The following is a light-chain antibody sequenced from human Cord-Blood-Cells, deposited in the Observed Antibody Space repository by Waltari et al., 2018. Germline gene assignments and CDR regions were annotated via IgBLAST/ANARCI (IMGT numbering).Light chain of an antibody. CDR3: QQLNSYPRT. Sequence: DIQLTQSPSFLSASVGDRVPITCRANQGISSYLAWYQQKPGKAPKLLIYAASTLQSGVPSRFSGRGYGTEFTLTIGSLQPEDFATYYCQQLNSYPRTFDQGTKVEIK. V-gene: IGKV1-9*01. J-gene: IGKJ1*01. CDR1: QGISSY. CDR2: AAS.